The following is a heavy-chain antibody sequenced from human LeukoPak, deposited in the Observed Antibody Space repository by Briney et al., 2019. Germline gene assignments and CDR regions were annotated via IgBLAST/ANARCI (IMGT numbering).Heavy chain of an antibody. D-gene: IGHD2-2*01. Sequence: ASVKVSCKVSGYTLTELSMHWVRQAPGKGLEWMGGFDPEDGETIYAQKFQGRVTMTEDTSTDTAYMELSSLRSEDTAAYYCATVLKMSIVPAAMRGDWFDPWGQGTLVTVSS. CDR2: FDPEDGET. CDR3: ATVLKMSIVPAAMRGDWFDP. V-gene: IGHV1-24*01. J-gene: IGHJ5*02. CDR1: GYTLTELS.